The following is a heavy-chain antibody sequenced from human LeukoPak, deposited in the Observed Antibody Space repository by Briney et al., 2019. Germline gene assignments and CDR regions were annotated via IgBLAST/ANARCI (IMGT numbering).Heavy chain of an antibody. V-gene: IGHV3-7*01. D-gene: IGHD6-19*01. CDR3: GYSSGWLFDY. CDR2: INKDGSEK. CDR1: GFTFSNYW. Sequence: GESLRLSCAASGFTFSNYWINWVRQAPGKGLEWVANINKDGSEKYCVDSVKGRFTISRDNDKNSLYLQMNSLRAEDAAVYYCGYSSGWLFDYWGQGALVTVSS. J-gene: IGHJ4*02.